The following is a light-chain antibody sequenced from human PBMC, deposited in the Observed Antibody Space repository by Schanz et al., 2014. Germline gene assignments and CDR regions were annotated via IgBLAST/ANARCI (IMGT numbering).Light chain of an antibody. J-gene: IGLJ2*01. CDR1: SSNIGAGYD. V-gene: IGLV1-40*01. CDR3: QSYDSSLSGVV. Sequence: QSVLTQPPSVSGAPGQRVTISCTGSSSNIGAGYDVHWYLQLPGVAPKLLIYVNSNRPSGVPDRFSGSKSGTSASLAITGLQAEDEADYYCQSYDSSLSGVVFGGGTKLTVL. CDR2: VNS.